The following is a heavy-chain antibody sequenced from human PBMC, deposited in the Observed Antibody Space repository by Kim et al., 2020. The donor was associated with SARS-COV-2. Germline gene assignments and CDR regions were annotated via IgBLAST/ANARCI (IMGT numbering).Heavy chain of an antibody. CDR1: GFTVSSNY. CDR3: ARDLDYYGMDV. J-gene: IGHJ6*02. V-gene: IGHV3-53*01. Sequence: GGSLRLSCAASGFTVSSNYMSWVRQAPGKGLEWVSVIYRGGSTYYADSVKGRFTISRDNSKNTQYLQMNSLRAEDTAVYYCARDLDYYGMDVWGQGTTVTVSS. CDR2: IYRGGST.